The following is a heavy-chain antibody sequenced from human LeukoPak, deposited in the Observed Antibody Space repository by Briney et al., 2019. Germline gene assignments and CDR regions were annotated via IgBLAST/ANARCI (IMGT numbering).Heavy chain of an antibody. D-gene: IGHD3-9*01. V-gene: IGHV3-21*06. Sequence: GGSLRLSCAASGFTFSSYTMNWVRQAPGKGLEWVSSISSSSSYIYYADSVKGRFTLSRDNAKNSLYLQMNSLRAEDTAVYYCARDTYDILTGYYKWAFDIWGQGTMVTVSS. CDR3: ARDTYDILTGYYKWAFDI. J-gene: IGHJ3*02. CDR1: GFTFSSYT. CDR2: ISSSSSYI.